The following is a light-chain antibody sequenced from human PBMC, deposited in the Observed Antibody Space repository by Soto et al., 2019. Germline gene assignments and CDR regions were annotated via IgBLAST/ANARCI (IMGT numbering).Light chain of an antibody. J-gene: IGKJ1*01. Sequence: EIVLTQSPGTLSLSPGERATLSCRAGQSVSSSYLAWYQQKPGQAPRLLIYDASSRATGIPDRFSGSGSGTDFTLTISRLEPEDFAVYYCQHYGSSRTFGQGTKVEI. CDR2: DAS. CDR3: QHYGSSRT. V-gene: IGKV3-20*01. CDR1: QSVSSSY.